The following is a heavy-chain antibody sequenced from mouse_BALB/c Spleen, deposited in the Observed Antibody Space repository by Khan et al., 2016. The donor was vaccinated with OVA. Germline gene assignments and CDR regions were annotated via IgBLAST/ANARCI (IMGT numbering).Heavy chain of an antibody. Sequence: QVQLKQSGAELVRPGTSVKVSCKASGYAFTNYLIEWVKQRPGQGLEWIGVINPGSGGTNYNEKFKGKATLTADKSSSTAYMQLSSLTSDDSAVYFCGRRDYAMDYWGQGTSVTVSS. CDR1: GYAFTNYL. V-gene: IGHV1-54*01. J-gene: IGHJ4*01. CDR2: INPGSGGT. CDR3: GRRDYAMDY.